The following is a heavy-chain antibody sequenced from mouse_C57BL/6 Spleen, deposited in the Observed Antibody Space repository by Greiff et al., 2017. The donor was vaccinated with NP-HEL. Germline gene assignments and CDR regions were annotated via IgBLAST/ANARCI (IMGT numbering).Heavy chain of an antibody. CDR3: TTYDYDSAWFAY. CDR1: GYTFTDYE. Sequence: QVQLQQSGAELVRPGASVTLSCKASGYTFTDYEMHWVKQTPVHGLEWIGAIDPETGGTAYNQKFKGKAILTADKSSSTAYMELRSLTSEDSAVYYCTTYDYDSAWFAYWGQGTLVTVSA. CDR2: IDPETGGT. V-gene: IGHV1-15*01. D-gene: IGHD2-4*01. J-gene: IGHJ3*01.